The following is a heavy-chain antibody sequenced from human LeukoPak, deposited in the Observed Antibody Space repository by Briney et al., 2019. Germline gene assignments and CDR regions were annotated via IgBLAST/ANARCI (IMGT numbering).Heavy chain of an antibody. V-gene: IGHV4-30-4*01. D-gene: IGHD3-10*01. Sequence: SETLSLTCTVSGGSISSGDYYWSWIRQPPGKGLEWIGYIYSSGTTYYNPSLKSRLTISIDASKNQFSLRLTSVTAADTAFYYCARAGISMIRALHWGQGTLVTVSS. J-gene: IGHJ4*02. CDR1: GGSISSGDYY. CDR3: ARAGISMIRALH. CDR2: IYSSGTT.